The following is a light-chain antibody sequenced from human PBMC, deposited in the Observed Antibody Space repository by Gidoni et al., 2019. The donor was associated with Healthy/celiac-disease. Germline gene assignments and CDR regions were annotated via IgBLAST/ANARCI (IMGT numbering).Light chain of an antibody. J-gene: IGKJ4*01. Sequence: DIQMTQSPSSLSASVGDRVTITCQASQDISNYLNWYQQKPGKAPKLLIYDASNLETGVPSRFNGSGSGTDFTFTISSLQPEDIATYYCQQYDNLPPLTFXGXTKVXIK. CDR2: DAS. CDR3: QQYDNLPPLT. V-gene: IGKV1-33*01. CDR1: QDISNY.